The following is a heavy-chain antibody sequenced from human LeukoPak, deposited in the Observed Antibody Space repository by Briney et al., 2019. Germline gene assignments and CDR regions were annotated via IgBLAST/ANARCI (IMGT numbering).Heavy chain of an antibody. CDR1: GGSFSGCY. CDR3: ARGRHYYGSGSRIRGNWFDP. CDR2: INHSGST. V-gene: IGHV4-34*01. D-gene: IGHD3-10*01. Sequence: SETLSLTCAVYGGSFSGCYWSWIRQPPGKGLEWIGEINHSGSTNYNPSLKSRVTISVDTSKNQFSLKLSSVTAADTAVYYCARGRHYYGSGSRIRGNWFDPWGQGTLVTVSS. J-gene: IGHJ5*02.